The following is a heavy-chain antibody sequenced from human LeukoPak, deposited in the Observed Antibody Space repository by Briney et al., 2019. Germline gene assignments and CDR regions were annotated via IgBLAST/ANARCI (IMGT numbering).Heavy chain of an antibody. J-gene: IGHJ4*02. CDR3: AKCYGSGPVWDY. CDR2: ISGSGGST. D-gene: IGHD3-10*01. Sequence: GGSLRPSCAASGFTFSSYAMSWVRRAPGKGLEWVSAISGSGGSTYYADSVKGRFTNSRDNSKNTLYLQMNSLRAEDTAVYYCAKCYGSGPVWDYWGQGALVTVSS. CDR1: GFTFSSYA. V-gene: IGHV3-23*01.